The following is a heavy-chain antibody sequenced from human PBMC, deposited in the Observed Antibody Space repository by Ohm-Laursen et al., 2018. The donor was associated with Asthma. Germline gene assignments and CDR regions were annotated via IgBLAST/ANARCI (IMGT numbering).Heavy chain of an antibody. D-gene: IGHD3-22*01. J-gene: IGHJ4*02. V-gene: IGHV3-30*18. CDR2: ISYDGSNK. CDR1: GFTFSSYG. CDR3: AKDPYYDSSGYFDY. Sequence: SLRLSCAASGFTFSSYGMHWVRQAPGKGLEWVAVISYDGSNKYYADSVKGRFTISRDNSKNTLYLQMNSLRAEDTAVYYCAKDPYYDSSGYFDYWGQGTLVTVSS.